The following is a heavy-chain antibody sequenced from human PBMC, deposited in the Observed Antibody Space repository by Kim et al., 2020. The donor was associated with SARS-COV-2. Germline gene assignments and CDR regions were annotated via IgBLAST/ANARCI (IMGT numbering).Heavy chain of an antibody. CDR2: INHSGST. Sequence: SETLSLTCAVYGGSFSGYYWSWIRQPPGKGLEWIGEINHSGSTNYNPSLKSRVTISVDTSKNQFSLKLSSVTAADTAVYYCARGILRSVGGMDVWGQGTTVTVSS. V-gene: IGHV4-34*01. CDR3: ARGILRSVGGMDV. J-gene: IGHJ6*02. CDR1: GGSFSGYY. D-gene: IGHD1-26*01.